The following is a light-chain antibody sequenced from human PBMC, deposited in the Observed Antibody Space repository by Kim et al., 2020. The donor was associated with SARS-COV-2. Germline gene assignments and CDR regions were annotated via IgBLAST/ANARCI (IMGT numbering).Light chain of an antibody. CDR3: QQTDSPPFT. V-gene: IGKV1-39*01. Sequence: DIQMTQSPSSLSASVGDRVTITCRTSQNINSHLNWYHQKPGRAPKLLIYAASTLQGGVPSRFSGSGSETDFTLTISSLQPEDFATYCCQQTDSPPFTFGHGTKVDIK. CDR2: AAS. CDR1: QNINSH. J-gene: IGKJ3*01.